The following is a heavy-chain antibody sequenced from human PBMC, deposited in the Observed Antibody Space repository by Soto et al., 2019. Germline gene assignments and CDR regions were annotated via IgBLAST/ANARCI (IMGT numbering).Heavy chain of an antibody. CDR3: ARGHLWLED. J-gene: IGHJ4*02. Sequence: EASVKVSSNASGGTFSSYAISWVRQAPGQGLEWMGGIIPIFGTANYAQKFQGRVTITADESTCTAYMELSSLRSEERVIYYCARGHLWLEDWGQGTLVTVSS. D-gene: IGHD3-3*01. CDR2: IIPIFGTA. CDR1: GGTFSSYA. V-gene: IGHV1-69*13.